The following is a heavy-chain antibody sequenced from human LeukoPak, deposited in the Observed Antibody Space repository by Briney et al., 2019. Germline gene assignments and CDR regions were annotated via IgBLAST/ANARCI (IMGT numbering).Heavy chain of an antibody. CDR2: ISYDGSNK. J-gene: IGHJ4*02. CDR1: GFTFSSYA. D-gene: IGHD3-10*01. CDR3: AKDSRTYYFGSGSFSLLKRPLGYFDY. Sequence: GSLRLSCAASGFTFSSYAMHWVRQAPGKGLEWVAVISYDGSNKYYADSVKGRFTISRDNSKYTLYLQMNSLRAEDTAVYYCAKDSRTYYFGSGSFSLLKRPLGYFDYWGQGTLVTVSS. V-gene: IGHV3-30*04.